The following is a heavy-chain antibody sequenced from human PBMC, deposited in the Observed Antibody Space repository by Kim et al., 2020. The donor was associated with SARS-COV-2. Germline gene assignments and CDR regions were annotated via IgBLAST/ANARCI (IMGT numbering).Heavy chain of an antibody. Sequence: ASVKVSCKASGYTFTSYAMHWVRQAPGQRLEWMGWINAGNGNTKYSQKFQGRVTITRDTSASTAYMELSSLRSEDTAVYYCARGGRWQWLVTGRNQIDYWGQGTLVTVSS. V-gene: IGHV1-3*01. CDR1: GYTFTSYA. CDR2: INAGNGNT. D-gene: IGHD6-19*01. J-gene: IGHJ4*02. CDR3: ARGGRWQWLVTGRNQIDY.